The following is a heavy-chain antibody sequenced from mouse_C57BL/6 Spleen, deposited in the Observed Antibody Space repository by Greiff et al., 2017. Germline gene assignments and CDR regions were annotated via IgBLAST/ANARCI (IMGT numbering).Heavy chain of an antibody. V-gene: IGHV1-82*01. CDR2: IYPGDGDT. Sequence: VQLVESGPELVKPGVSVKISCKASGYAFSSSWMNWVKQRPGKGLEWIGRIYPGDGDTNYNGKFKGKATLTADKSSSTAYMQLSSRPSEDSAVYFCAQTAQGYFDYRGPVATLTVSS. CDR3: AQTAQGYFDY. J-gene: IGHJ2*01. D-gene: IGHD3-2*02. CDR1: GYAFSSSW.